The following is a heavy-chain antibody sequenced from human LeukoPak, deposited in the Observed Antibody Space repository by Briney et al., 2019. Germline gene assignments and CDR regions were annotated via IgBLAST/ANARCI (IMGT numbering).Heavy chain of an antibody. D-gene: IGHD4-11*01. CDR2: MTWNGVSI. Sequence: GGSLRLSCAASGFTFDEYAMHWVRQAPGKGLEWVSGMTWNGVSIGYADSVKGRFIMSRDNAKKYLYLQMSSLRAEDTALYYCAKDMATVTTYFDYWGQGTLVTVSS. CDR3: AKDMATVTTYFDY. CDR1: GFTFDEYA. J-gene: IGHJ4*02. V-gene: IGHV3-9*01.